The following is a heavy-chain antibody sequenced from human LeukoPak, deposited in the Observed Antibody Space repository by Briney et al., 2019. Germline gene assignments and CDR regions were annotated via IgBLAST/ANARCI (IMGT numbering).Heavy chain of an antibody. CDR3: ARGLFASGSYYNFFDY. Sequence: QPGGSLRLSCAASGFTVSSKYMSWVRQAPGKGLEWVSVIFNGGSTYYADSVKGRFTISTDNSKNMLYLQMNSLRAEDTAVYYCARGLFASGSYYNFFDYWAQGILVTVSS. J-gene: IGHJ4*02. CDR2: IFNGGST. V-gene: IGHV3-66*01. CDR1: GFTVSSKY. D-gene: IGHD3-10*01.